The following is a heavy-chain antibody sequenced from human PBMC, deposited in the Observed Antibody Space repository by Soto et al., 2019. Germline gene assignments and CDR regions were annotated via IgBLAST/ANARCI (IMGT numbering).Heavy chain of an antibody. CDR2: IYSTGST. CDR1: SGSFSTYY. CDR3: AGGAAADYSDY. D-gene: IGHD6-13*01. J-gene: IGHJ4*02. Sequence: QVQLQESGPGLVKASETLSLTCTVSSGSFSTYYWSWIRQPAGKGLEWIGRIYSTGSTLYNTSLKSRITMSVDTSKNQFSLKLSSVTAADTAVYYCAGGAAADYSDYWGQGTLVTVSS. V-gene: IGHV4-4*07.